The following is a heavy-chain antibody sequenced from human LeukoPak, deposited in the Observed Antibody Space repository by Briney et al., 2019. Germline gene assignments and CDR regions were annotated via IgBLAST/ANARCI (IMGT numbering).Heavy chain of an antibody. J-gene: IGHJ1*01. V-gene: IGHV3-7*01. CDR1: GFTFSTYW. Sequence: GGSLRLSCAAPGFTFSTYWMSWVRQAPGKGLEWVANIKQDGSEKYYVDSVKGRFTISRDNAKNSLYLQMNSLRAEDTAVYYCARGNQWDVAEYFQHWGQGTLVTVSS. D-gene: IGHD1-14*01. CDR3: ARGNQWDVAEYFQH. CDR2: IKQDGSEK.